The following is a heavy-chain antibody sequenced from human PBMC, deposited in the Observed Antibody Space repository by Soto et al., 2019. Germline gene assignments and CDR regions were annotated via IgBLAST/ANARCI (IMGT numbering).Heavy chain of an antibody. J-gene: IGHJ6*02. CDR2: ISSSSSYI. V-gene: IGHV3-21*01. CDR1: GYTFSSYS. Sequence: KAGGSLRLSCAASGYTFSSYSMNWVRQAPGKGLEWVSSISSSSSYIYYADSVKGRFTISRDNAKNSLYLQMNSLRAEDTAVYYCARDTRLLWFGEPHYYYYGMDVWGQGTTVTVSS. D-gene: IGHD3-10*01. CDR3: ARDTRLLWFGEPHYYYYGMDV.